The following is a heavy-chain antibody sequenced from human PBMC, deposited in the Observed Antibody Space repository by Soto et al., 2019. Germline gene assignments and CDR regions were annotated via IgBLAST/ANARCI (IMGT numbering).Heavy chain of an antibody. CDR1: GFSLSTSGMC. CDR3: ARIPYYYDSSGGRVYYYYGMDV. V-gene: IGHV2-70*01. Sequence: SGPTLVKPTQTLTLTCTFSGFSLSTSGMCVSWIRQPPGKALEWLALIDWDDDKYYSTSLKTRLTISKDTSKNQVVLKMTNMDPVDTATYYCARIPYYYDSSGGRVYYYYGMDVWGQGTTVTVSS. CDR2: IDWDDDK. D-gene: IGHD3-22*01. J-gene: IGHJ6*02.